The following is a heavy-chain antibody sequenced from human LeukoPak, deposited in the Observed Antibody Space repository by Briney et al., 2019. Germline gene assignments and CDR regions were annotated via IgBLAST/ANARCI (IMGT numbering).Heavy chain of an antibody. CDR3: ARQVDVGCSTTTCYGHGAFDI. J-gene: IGHJ3*02. Sequence: PSETLSLTCTVSGDSISTYYVSWIRQPAGKGLEWIGRIDASGSTNYNPSLKSRVTMSLDTSKNQFSLKLSSVTAADTAIYYCARQVDVGCSTTTCYGHGAFDIWGQGTVVTVSS. V-gene: IGHV4-4*07. CDR1: GDSISTYY. D-gene: IGHD2-2*01. CDR2: IDASGST.